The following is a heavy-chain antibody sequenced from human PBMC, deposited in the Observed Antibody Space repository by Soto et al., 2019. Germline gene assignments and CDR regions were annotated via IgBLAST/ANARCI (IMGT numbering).Heavy chain of an antibody. CDR3: ARVPWFRGLDV. CDR1: GDSVSSASAA. CDR2: TYYRSKWSN. D-gene: IGHD3-10*01. V-gene: IGHV6-1*01. Sequence: SQTLSLTCAISGDSVSSASAAWIWIRQSPSRGLEWLGRTYYRSKWSNDYAVSVKSRITITPDTSKNQFSLHLYSVTPEDTAVYYCARVPWFRGLDVWGPGTPVTVSS. J-gene: IGHJ6*02.